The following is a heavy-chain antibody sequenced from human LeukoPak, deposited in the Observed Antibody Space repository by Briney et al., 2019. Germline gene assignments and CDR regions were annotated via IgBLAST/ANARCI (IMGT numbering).Heavy chain of an antibody. CDR1: EYTFTGYY. J-gene: IGHJ4*02. CDR2: INPKGDDT. Sequence: ASVKVSCKASEYTFTGYYMHWVRQAPGQGLEWMGWINPKGDDTKYAQKFQGRVTMTRDTSIRTVYMEVSRLTSDDTAAYYCARSRGIIAVDYWGQGTLVSVSS. V-gene: IGHV1-2*02. D-gene: IGHD3-10*01. CDR3: ARSRGIIAVDY.